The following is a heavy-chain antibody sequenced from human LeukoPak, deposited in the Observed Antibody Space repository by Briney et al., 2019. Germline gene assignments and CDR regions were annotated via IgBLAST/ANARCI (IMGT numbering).Heavy chain of an antibody. CDR2: INHSGIT. CDR3: ARSGDYIKEGFDY. Sequence: PSETLSLTCAVSGYSIRSGHYWGLIRPSPGKGMEWIGSINHSGITEHNPSLKSRVTLSVDTSKNQFSLQLRSLTAADRALYYCARSGDYIKEGFDYWGQGTQVTVSS. V-gene: IGHV4-38-2*01. CDR1: GYSIRSGHY. D-gene: IGHD3-22*01. J-gene: IGHJ4*02.